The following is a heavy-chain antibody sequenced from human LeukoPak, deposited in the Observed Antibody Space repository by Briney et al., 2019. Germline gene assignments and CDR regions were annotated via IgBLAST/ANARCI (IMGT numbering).Heavy chain of an antibody. V-gene: IGHV3-30*04. CDR1: GFTFSDYA. D-gene: IGHD5-12*01. CDR2: VSSDGSKE. Sequence: GGSVRLSCAASGFTFSDYAVHWVRQAPGKGLEWMAIVSSDGSKENHADSVKGRFTISRDNSKNTLYLHMNSLRVEDTAVYYCARGGYSGYDFIVFAFDIWGQGTMVTVSS. CDR3: ARGGYSGYDFIVFAFDI. J-gene: IGHJ3*02.